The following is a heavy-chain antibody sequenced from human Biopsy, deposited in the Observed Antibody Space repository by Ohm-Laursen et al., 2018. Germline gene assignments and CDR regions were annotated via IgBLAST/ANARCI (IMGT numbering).Heavy chain of an antibody. CDR2: IAERSTYI. J-gene: IGHJ4*02. V-gene: IGHV3-21*06. Sequence: GSLRLSCAASGFTFSSYAMEWVRQAPGKGLEWVSSIAERSTYISYADSVKGRFTIPRDNAQNSLYLQMNNLRVEDTAVYYCARERGRKSIAATDYWGQGVLVTVSS. CDR3: ARERGRKSIAATDY. D-gene: IGHD6-6*01. CDR1: GFTFSSYA.